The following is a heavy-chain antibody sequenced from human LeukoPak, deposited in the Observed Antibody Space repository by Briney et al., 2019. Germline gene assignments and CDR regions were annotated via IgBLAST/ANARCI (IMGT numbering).Heavy chain of an antibody. D-gene: IGHD1-1*01. CDR2: IGTASDT. V-gene: IGHV3-13*01. Sequence: GGSLRLSCAASGFTFSSFDMHWVRQPTGQGLEWVSTIGTASDTYYPGSVEGRFTLSRDNAKNSLYLQMNSLTAGDTAVYYCARGPPRGKYYYLDVWGKGATVTVSS. J-gene: IGHJ6*03. CDR3: ARGPPRGKYYYLDV. CDR1: GFTFSSFD.